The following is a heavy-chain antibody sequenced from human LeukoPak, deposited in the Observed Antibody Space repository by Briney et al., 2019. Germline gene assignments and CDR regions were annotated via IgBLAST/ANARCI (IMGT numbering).Heavy chain of an antibody. V-gene: IGHV3-23*01. Sequence: GGSLRLSCAASGFTFSSYAMSWVRQAPGQGLEWVSVISASGGATYHADSVKGRFTISRDNSKNTLYLQMNSLRAEDTAVYYCAKGMTMLTTRSDYWGLGTLVTVSS. CDR1: GFTFSSYA. CDR2: ISASGGAT. J-gene: IGHJ4*02. CDR3: AKGMTMLTTRSDY. D-gene: IGHD4/OR15-4a*01.